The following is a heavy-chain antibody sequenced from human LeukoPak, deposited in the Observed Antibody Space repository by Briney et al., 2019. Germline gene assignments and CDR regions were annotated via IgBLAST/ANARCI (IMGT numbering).Heavy chain of an antibody. Sequence: PSETLSLTCTVSGGSISSYYWSWIRQPPGKGLEWIGYIYYSGSTNYNPSLKSRVTISVDTSKNQFSLKLSSVTAADTAVYYCASSDSSGWNDYWGQGTLVTVSS. V-gene: IGHV4-59*01. CDR3: ASSDSSGWNDY. CDR2: IYYSGST. CDR1: GGSISSYY. J-gene: IGHJ4*02. D-gene: IGHD6-19*01.